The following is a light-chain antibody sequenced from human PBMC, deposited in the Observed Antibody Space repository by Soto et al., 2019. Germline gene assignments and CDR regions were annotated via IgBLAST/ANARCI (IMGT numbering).Light chain of an antibody. J-gene: IGKJ1*01. CDR1: QSISSY. CDR2: AAS. CDR3: QQSYSTPRT. Sequence: DIQMTQSPSSLSASVGDRVTITCRASQSISSYLNWYQQKPGKAPKLLIYAASSLQSGVPSRFTGSRSGTDFTLTNSSLQPEDFATYYCQQSYSTPRTFGQGTKGEIK. V-gene: IGKV1-39*01.